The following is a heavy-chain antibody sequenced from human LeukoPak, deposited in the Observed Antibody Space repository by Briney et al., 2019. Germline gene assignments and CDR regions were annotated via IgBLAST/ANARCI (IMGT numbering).Heavy chain of an antibody. CDR3: ARELVSLGTGYFDL. D-gene: IGHD7-27*01. Sequence: GGSLRLSCAASGFTFNNYAMTWVRQAPGKGLEWVSSISSSGGTTYSADSVRGRFTISRDNSKNTLHLQMNNLTADDTAIYYCARELVSLGTGYFDLWGRGTLVTVSS. CDR1: GFTFNNYA. J-gene: IGHJ2*01. CDR2: ISSSGGTT. V-gene: IGHV3-23*01.